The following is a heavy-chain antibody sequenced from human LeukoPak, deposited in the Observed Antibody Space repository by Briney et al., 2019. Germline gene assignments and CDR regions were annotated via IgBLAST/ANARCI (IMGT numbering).Heavy chain of an antibody. Sequence: GGSLRLSCAASGFTFDDYGVSWVRQAPGKGLEWVSGINWNGGSTGYADSVKGRFTISRDNAKTSLYLQMNSLRAEDTALYYCARDKEVGATTAFDIWGQGTMVTVSS. J-gene: IGHJ3*02. V-gene: IGHV3-20*04. CDR3: ARDKEVGATTAFDI. CDR2: INWNGGST. CDR1: GFTFDDYG. D-gene: IGHD1-26*01.